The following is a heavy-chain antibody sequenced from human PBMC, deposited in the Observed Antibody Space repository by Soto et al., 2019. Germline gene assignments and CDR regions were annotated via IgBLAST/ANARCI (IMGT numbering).Heavy chain of an antibody. CDR2: INHSGST. V-gene: IGHV4-30-2*01. J-gene: IGHJ6*02. Sequence: TLSLTCEVSGGSISTGVYSWNWIRQQPGKGLEWVGYINHSGSTYDNPSLKSRVTMSVNRSKNQFSLNLTSVTAADTAVYFCARGHYRHAMDVWGQGTTVTVSS. CDR3: ARGHYRHAMDV. D-gene: IGHD1-26*01. CDR1: GGSISTGVYS.